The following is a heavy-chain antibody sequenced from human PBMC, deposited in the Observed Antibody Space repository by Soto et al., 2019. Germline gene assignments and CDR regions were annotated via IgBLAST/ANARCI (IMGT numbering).Heavy chain of an antibody. CDR3: ARDILNYYDSSGYFDY. Sequence: QVQLVQSGAEVKKPGASVKVSCKTSGYTFTSYYMQWVRQAPGQGLEWMGIINPSGGRTSYAQKFQGRVTMTRDTSTSTVYMELSSLRSEDTAVYYCARDILNYYDSSGYFDYWGQGTLVTVSS. CDR2: INPSGGRT. D-gene: IGHD3-22*01. CDR1: GYTFTSYY. J-gene: IGHJ4*02. V-gene: IGHV1-46*01.